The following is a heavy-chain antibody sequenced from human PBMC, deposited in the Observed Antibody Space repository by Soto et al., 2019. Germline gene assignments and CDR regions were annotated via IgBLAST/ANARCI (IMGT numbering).Heavy chain of an antibody. CDR1: GFTFSSYG. J-gene: IGHJ5*02. V-gene: IGHV3-33*01. D-gene: IGHD2-15*01. CDR3: ARDRVVVAATSSNWFDP. Sequence: PGGSLRLSCAASGFTFSSYGMHWVRQAPGKGLEWVAVIWYDGSNKYYADSVKGRFTISRDNSKNTLYLQMNSLRAEDTAVYYCARDRVVVAATSSNWFDPWGQGTLVTVSS. CDR2: IWYDGSNK.